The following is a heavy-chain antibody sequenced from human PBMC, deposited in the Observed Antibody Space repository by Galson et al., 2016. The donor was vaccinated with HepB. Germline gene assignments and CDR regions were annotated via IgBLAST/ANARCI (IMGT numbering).Heavy chain of an antibody. J-gene: IGHJ4*02. Sequence: SLRLSCAASGFTFSSYSMNWVRQAPGQGLEWVSSITGTGAFTYYPVSVKGRFTISRDNSKNTVYLQMNNLRVEDTAVYYCAKVAEGRFWAEYYFDYWGQGTLVTVSS. V-gene: IGHV3-23*01. D-gene: IGHD1-14*01. CDR2: ITGTGAFT. CDR3: AKVAEGRFWAEYYFDY. CDR1: GFTFSSYS.